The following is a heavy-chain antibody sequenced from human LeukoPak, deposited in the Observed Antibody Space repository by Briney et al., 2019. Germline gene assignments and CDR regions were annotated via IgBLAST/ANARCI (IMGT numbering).Heavy chain of an antibody. CDR1: GFTFSSYA. V-gene: IGHV3-23*01. D-gene: IGHD3-10*01. J-gene: IGHJ4*02. Sequence: GGSLRLSCAASGFTFSSYAMSWVRQAPGKGLEWVSAISGSGGSTYYADSVKGRFTISRDNAKNSLYLQMNSLRAEDTAVYYCARDTYYYGSGTFDYWGQGTLVTVSS. CDR2: ISGSGGST. CDR3: ARDTYYYGSGTFDY.